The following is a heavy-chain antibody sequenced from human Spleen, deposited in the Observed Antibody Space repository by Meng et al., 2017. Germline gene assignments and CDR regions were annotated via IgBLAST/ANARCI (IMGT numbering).Heavy chain of an antibody. J-gene: IGHJ2*01. CDR2: INPNNGDT. V-gene: IGHV1-2*02. CDR1: RYTFTDYY. CDR3: ARAPFQHHYWYFDL. Sequence: ASVKVSCKASRYTFTDYYLHWVRQVPGQGLEWMGWINPNNGDTNYAQNFQGRVTMTRDTSISTAYMELSRLRSEDTAVYYCARAPFQHHYWYFDLWGRGTLVTVSS.